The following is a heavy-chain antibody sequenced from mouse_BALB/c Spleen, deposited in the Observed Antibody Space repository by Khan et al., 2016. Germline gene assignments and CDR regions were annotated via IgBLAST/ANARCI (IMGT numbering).Heavy chain of an antibody. Sequence: QVQLQQSGAELVRPGSSVKISCKASGYAFSIYWMNWVKQRPGQGLEWIGQIYTGDGDTDYNGKFKDKATLTADKSSSTAYMQLSSLTSEDSAVYFCARSGYGYDYWGQGTTLTVSS. D-gene: IGHD2-2*01. CDR1: GYAFSIYW. CDR3: ARSGYGYDY. CDR2: IYTGDGDT. V-gene: IGHV1-80*01. J-gene: IGHJ2*01.